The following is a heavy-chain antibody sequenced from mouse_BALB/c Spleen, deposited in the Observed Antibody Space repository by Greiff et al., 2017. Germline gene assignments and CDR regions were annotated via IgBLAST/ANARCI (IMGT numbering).Heavy chain of an antibody. CDR3: ARDDSWFAY. V-gene: IGHV7-3*02. Sequence: EVQLVESGGGLVQPGGSLRLSCATSGFTFTDYYMSWVRQPPGKALEWLGFIRNKANGYTTEYSASVKGRFTISRDNSQSILYLQMNTLRAEDSATDYCARDDSWFAYWGQGTLVTVSA. J-gene: IGHJ3*01. CDR2: IRNKANGYTT. CDR1: GFTFTDYY.